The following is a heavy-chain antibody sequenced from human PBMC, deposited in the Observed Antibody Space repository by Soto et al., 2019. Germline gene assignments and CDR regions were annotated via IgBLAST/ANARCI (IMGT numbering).Heavy chain of an antibody. D-gene: IGHD3-3*01. Sequence: QVQLVQSGAEVKKPGSSVKVSCKASGGTFSSYAISWVRQAPGQGLEWMGGIIPIFGTANYAQKFQGRVTITADESTSTAYMELSSLRSEDTAVYYCARSGAYYDFWSGHPNFDYWGQGTLVTVS. J-gene: IGHJ4*02. CDR1: GGTFSSYA. CDR3: ARSGAYYDFWSGHPNFDY. V-gene: IGHV1-69*01. CDR2: IIPIFGTA.